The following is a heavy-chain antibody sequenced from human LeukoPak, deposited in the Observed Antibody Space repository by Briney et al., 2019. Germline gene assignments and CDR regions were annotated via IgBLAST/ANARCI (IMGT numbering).Heavy chain of an antibody. Sequence: GGSLRLSCAASGFTFSDYYMSWIRQAPGKGLEWVSVIYSGGSTYYADSVKGRFTISRDNSKNTLYLQMNSLRAEDTAVYYCAREAHLLENGFDYWGQGTLVTVSS. CDR1: GFTFSDYY. J-gene: IGHJ4*02. CDR2: IYSGGST. V-gene: IGHV3-66*02. D-gene: IGHD5-24*01. CDR3: AREAHLLENGFDY.